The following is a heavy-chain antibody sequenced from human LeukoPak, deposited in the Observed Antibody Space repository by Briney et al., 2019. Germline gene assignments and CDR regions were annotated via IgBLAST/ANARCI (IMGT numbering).Heavy chain of an antibody. V-gene: IGHV1-69*05. Sequence: SVKVSCKASGGTFSSYAISWVRQAPGQGLEWMGGIIPIFGTANYAQKFQGRVTITTDESTSTAYMELSSLRSEDTAVYYCASNNNWNYGFDYWGQGTLVTVSS. CDR1: GGTFSSYA. D-gene: IGHD1-7*01. CDR3: ASNNNWNYGFDY. J-gene: IGHJ4*02. CDR2: IIPIFGTA.